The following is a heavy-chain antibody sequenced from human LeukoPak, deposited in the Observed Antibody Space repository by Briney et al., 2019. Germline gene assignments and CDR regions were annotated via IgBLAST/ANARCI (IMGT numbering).Heavy chain of an antibody. CDR2: INYSGSA. Sequence: SETLSLTCTVSGGSISSANYYWSWIRQPPGKGLEWIGYINYSGSAFYNLSLESRIIISVDTSKNQISLKVTSVTAADSAVYYWPKRRRRGSNGLAPWGQGPLVTVS. CDR1: GGSISSANYY. J-gene: IGHJ5*02. CDR3: PKRRRRGSNGLAP. D-gene: IGHD3-16*01. V-gene: IGHV4-30-4*01.